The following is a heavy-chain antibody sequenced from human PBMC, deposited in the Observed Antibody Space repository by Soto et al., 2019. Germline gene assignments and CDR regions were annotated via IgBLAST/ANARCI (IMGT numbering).Heavy chain of an antibody. J-gene: IGHJ6*03. CDR2: MNPNSGNT. Sequence: QVPLVQSGAEVKKPGASVKVSCKASGYTFTSYDINWVRQATGQGLEWMGWMNPNSGNTGYAQKFQGRVTMTRNTSISTAYMELSSLRSEDTAVYYCARESGSSWSYYYYYMDVWDKGTTVTVSS. D-gene: IGHD6-13*01. CDR1: GYTFTSYD. V-gene: IGHV1-8*01. CDR3: ARESGSSWSYYYYYMDV.